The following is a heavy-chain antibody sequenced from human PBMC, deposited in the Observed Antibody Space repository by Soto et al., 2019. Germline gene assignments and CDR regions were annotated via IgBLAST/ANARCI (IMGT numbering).Heavy chain of an antibody. D-gene: IGHD3-3*01. J-gene: IGHJ6*02. CDR3: AKFGIFGVVPYYYYYYGMDV. V-gene: IGHV3-23*01. Sequence: GGSLRLSCAASGFTFSSYAMSWVRQAPGKGLEWVSAISGSGGSTYYADSVKGRFTISRDNSKNTLYLQMNSLRAEDTAVYYCAKFGIFGVVPYYYYYYGMDVWGQGTTVTVSS. CDR2: ISGSGGST. CDR1: GFTFSSYA.